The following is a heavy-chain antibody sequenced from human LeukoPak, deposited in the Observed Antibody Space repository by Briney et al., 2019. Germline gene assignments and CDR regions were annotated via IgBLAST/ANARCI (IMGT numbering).Heavy chain of an antibody. CDR3: GGPAAGTNWFDP. J-gene: IGHJ5*02. CDR2: ISYDGSNK. D-gene: IGHD2-2*01. CDR1: GFTFSSYA. V-gene: IGHV3-30-3*01. Sequence: GGSLRLSCAASGFTFSSYAMHWVRQAPGKGLEWVAVISYDGSNKYYADSVKGRFTISRDNSKNTLYLQMNSPRAEDTAVYYCGGPAAGTNWFDPWGQGTLVTVSS.